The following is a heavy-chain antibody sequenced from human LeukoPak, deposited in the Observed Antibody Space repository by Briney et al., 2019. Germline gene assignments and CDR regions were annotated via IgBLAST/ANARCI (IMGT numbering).Heavy chain of an antibody. D-gene: IGHD5-18*01. Sequence: GGSLTLSCAASGFIFRNYGMNWVRQPPGERLEWVLGISGHGDITYYADSVKGRFTISRDNTRNTVYLQMNSLRAEDMAVYYCANDLGWIQLNLGRGEGTLVTVSS. J-gene: IGHJ4*02. V-gene: IGHV3-23*01. CDR2: ISGHGDIT. CDR1: GFIFRNYG. CDR3: ANDLGWIQLNLG.